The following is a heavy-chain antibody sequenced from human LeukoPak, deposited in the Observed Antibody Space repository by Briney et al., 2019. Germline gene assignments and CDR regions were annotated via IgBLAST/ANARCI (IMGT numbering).Heavy chain of an antibody. V-gene: IGHV3-21*01. CDR3: ARVHYYYGSGAHAEYFQH. CDR2: ISSSSSYI. Sequence: SGGSLRLSCAASGFTFSSYSMNWVRQAPGKGLEWVSSISSSSSYIYYADSVKGRFTISRDNAKNSLYLQMNSLRAEDTAVYYCARVHYYYGSGAHAEYFQHWGQGTLVTVSS. D-gene: IGHD3-10*01. CDR1: GFTFSSYS. J-gene: IGHJ1*01.